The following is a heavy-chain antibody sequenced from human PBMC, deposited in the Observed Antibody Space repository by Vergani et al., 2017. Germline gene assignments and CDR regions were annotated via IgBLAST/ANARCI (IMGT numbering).Heavy chain of an antibody. CDR1: GFPFSTYG. Sequence: QVKRGEAGGGVVQPGESLRLSCAASGFPFSTYGMHWVRQAPGKGLEWVAFIQKDGIDKFYADSVRGRFTISRDISKITLYLEMNSLSAEDPALYHCVKDHPVFDELGRVTLLSFS. V-gene: IGHV3-30*02. J-gene: IGHJ4*02. CDR2: IQKDGIDK. CDR3: VKDHPVFDE.